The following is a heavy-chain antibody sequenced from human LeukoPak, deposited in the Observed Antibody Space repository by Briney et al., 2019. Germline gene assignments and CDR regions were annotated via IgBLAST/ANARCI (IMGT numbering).Heavy chain of an antibody. J-gene: IGHJ3*02. V-gene: IGHV4-39*01. CDR1: GGSISSSIYY. Sequence: PETLSLTCTVSGGSISSSIYYWGWIRQPPGKGLEWIGSIYYSGSTYYNPSLKSRVTISVDKSKNQLSLKLSSVTAADTAVYYCARRITAVDLEVDAFDIWGQGTMVTVSS. CDR3: ARRITAVDLEVDAFDI. D-gene: IGHD3-16*01. CDR2: IYYSGST.